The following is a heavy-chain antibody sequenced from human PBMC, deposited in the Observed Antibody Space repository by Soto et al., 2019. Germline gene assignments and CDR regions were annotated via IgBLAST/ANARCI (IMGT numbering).Heavy chain of an antibody. CDR1: GFTFSSNA. Sequence: GGSLRLSCAASGFTFSSNAMSWVRQAPGKGLEWVSIISGSGDASYYAASVTGRFTISRDNSKSTVYLQMTNMDPVDTATYYCAHRDKRAQWLARGQYYFDYWGQGTLVTVSS. V-gene: IGHV3-23*01. CDR2: ISGSGDAS. D-gene: IGHD6-19*01. CDR3: AHRDKRAQWLARGQYYFDY. J-gene: IGHJ4*02.